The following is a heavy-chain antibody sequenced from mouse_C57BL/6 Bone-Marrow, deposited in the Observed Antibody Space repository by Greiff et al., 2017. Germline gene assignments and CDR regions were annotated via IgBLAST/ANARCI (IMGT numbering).Heavy chain of an antibody. D-gene: IGHD2-2*01. CDR1: GYTFTSYW. CDR3: AGFYGYFYYFDY. V-gene: IGHV1-50*01. J-gene: IGHJ2*01. Sequence: QVQLQQPGAELVKPGASVKLSCKASGYTFTSYWMQWVKQRPGQGLEWIGEIDPSDSYTNYNQKFKGKATLTVDTSSSTAYMQLSSLPSEDSAVYYCAGFYGYFYYFDYWGQGTTLTVSS. CDR2: IDPSDSYT.